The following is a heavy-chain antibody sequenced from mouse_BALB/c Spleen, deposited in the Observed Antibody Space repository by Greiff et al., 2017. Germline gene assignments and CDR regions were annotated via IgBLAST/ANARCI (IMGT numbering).Heavy chain of an antibody. CDR1: GYTFTSYY. D-gene: IGHD5-1-1*01. CDR2: INPSNGGT. CDR3: TRGIKYVVDY. J-gene: IGHJ2*01. V-gene: IGHV1S81*02. Sequence: QVQLQQSGAELVKPGASVKLSCKASGYTFTSYYMYWVKQKPGQGLEWIGEINPSNGGTNFNEKFKSKATLTVDKSSSTAYMQLSSLTSEDSAVYYCTRGIKYVVDYWGQGTTLTVSS.